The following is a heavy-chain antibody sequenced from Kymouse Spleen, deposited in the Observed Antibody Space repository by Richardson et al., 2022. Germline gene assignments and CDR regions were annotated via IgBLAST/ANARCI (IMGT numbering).Heavy chain of an antibody. Sequence: QVQLVESGGGVVQPGRSLRLSCAASGFTFSSYGMHWVRQAPGKGLEWVAVISYDGSNKYYADSVKGRFTISRDNSKNTLYLQMNSLRAEDTAVYYCAKDQLRYFDWLLSYFDYWGQGTLVTVSS. V-gene: IGHV3-30*18. D-gene: IGHD3-9*01. CDR3: AKDQLRYFDWLLSYFDY. J-gene: IGHJ4*02. CDR2: ISYDGSNK. CDR1: GFTFSSYG.